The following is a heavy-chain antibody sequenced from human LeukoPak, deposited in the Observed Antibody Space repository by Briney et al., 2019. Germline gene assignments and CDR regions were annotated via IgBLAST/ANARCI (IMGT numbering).Heavy chain of an antibody. CDR3: TRGSYADYGY. CDR1: GFIFSSFT. CDR2: ISSDSKSI. V-gene: IGHV3-21*01. Sequence: GGSLRLSCAASGFIFSSFTMNWVRQAPGKGLEWVSSISSDSKSIYYADSVKGRFIISRDNAKNSLFLQMDSLRAEDTALYYCTRGSYADYGYWGQGTLVTVSS. J-gene: IGHJ4*02. D-gene: IGHD4-17*01.